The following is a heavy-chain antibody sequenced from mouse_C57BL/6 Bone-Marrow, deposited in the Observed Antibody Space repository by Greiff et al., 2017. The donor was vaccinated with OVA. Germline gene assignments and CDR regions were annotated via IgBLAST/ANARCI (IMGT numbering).Heavy chain of an antibody. CDR3: TTPGYYPLWYAMDY. CDR2: IDPENGDT. J-gene: IGHJ4*01. D-gene: IGHD2-3*01. V-gene: IGHV14-4*01. Sequence: EVQLQQSGAELVRPGASVKLSCTASGFNIKDDYMHWVKQRPEQGLEWIGWIDPENGDTEYASKFQGKATITADTSSNTAYLQLSSLTSEDTAVYYCTTPGYYPLWYAMDYWGQGTSVTVSS. CDR1: GFNIKDDY.